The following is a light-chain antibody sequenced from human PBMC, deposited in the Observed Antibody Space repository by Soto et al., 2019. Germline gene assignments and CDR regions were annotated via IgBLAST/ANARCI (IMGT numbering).Light chain of an antibody. CDR1: SSEVGYYNL. CDR2: EVN. Sequence: QSVLTQPASVSGSPGQSITISCTGTSSEVGYYNLVSWYQHHPGKAPKLIIYEVNKRPSGVSNRFSGSKSGNTASLTISGLQAEDEADYHCCSYAGSSTDVFGTGTKVTVL. V-gene: IGLV2-23*02. CDR3: CSYAGSSTDV. J-gene: IGLJ1*01.